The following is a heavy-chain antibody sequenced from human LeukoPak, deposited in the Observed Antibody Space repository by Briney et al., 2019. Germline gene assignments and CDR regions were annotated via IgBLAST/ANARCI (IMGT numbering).Heavy chain of an antibody. CDR1: GFTFSNYG. D-gene: IGHD3-16*01. CDR2: IWYDGSDK. CDR3: ARPVVLGAYLRGAYYFDS. V-gene: IGHV3-33*01. Sequence: PGRSLRLSCAASGFTFSNYGMHWVRQAPGKGLEWVAVIWYDGSDKFHADSVKGRFTISRDNSKNTLYLQMNSLRVEDTAVYYCARPVVLGAYLRGAYYFDSWGQGTLVTVPS. J-gene: IGHJ4*02.